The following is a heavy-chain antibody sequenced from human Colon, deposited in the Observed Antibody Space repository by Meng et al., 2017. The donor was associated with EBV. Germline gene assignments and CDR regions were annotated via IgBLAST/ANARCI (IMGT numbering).Heavy chain of an antibody. Sequence: QVQRQQWGAGLLKPSETLSLTCAVSGGSFSGYYWSWIRQAPGKGLEWIGEINHSGSTKFNPSLESRVSISVDTSENQVSLKLTSVTAADTAVYYCARRTTVNLRSFDSWGQGTLVTVSS. CDR3: ARRTTVNLRSFDS. D-gene: IGHD4-17*01. CDR1: GGSFSGYY. V-gene: IGHV4-34*01. J-gene: IGHJ4*02. CDR2: INHSGST.